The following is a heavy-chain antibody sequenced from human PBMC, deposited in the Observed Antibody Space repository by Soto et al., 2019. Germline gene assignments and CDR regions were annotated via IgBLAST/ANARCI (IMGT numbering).Heavy chain of an antibody. CDR2: FDPEDGET. V-gene: IGHV1-24*01. Sequence: ASVKVSCKVSGYTLTQLSMHWVRQAPGKGVEWMGGFDPEDGETIYAQKFQGRVTMTEDTSTDTAYMELSSLRSEDTAVYYCATAPLYYYDSSGYTDYWGQGTLVTVSS. CDR3: ATAPLYYYDSSGYTDY. D-gene: IGHD3-22*01. CDR1: GYTLTQLS. J-gene: IGHJ4*02.